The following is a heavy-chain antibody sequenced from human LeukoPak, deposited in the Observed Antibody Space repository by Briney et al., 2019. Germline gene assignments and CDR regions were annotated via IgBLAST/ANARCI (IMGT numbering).Heavy chain of an antibody. V-gene: IGHV1-69*01. Sequence: SVKVSCKASGGTFSSYAISWVRQAPGQGLEWMGGIIPIFGTANYAQKFQGRVTITADESTSTAYMELSSLRSEDTAVYYCARVGTAAGPFYYWGQGTLGTVSS. CDR1: GGTFSSYA. D-gene: IGHD6-13*01. CDR3: ARVGTAAGPFYY. CDR2: IIPIFGTA. J-gene: IGHJ4*02.